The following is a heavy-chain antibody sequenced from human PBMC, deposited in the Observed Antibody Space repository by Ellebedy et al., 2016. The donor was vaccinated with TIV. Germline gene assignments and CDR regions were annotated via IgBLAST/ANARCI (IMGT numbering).Heavy chain of an antibody. J-gene: IGHJ6*02. CDR1: GYTFSNYG. CDR2: ISGYNGNT. CDR3: ARDFRFSPLFERGIDYNGMDV. Sequence: ASVKVSCKTSGYTFSNYGISWVRQAPGQGLEWMGWISGYNGNTDYAQKLQGRVTMTTVTSTRTAYMELRSLRSDDMAVYYCARDFRFSPLFERGIDYNGMDVWGQGTTVTVS. V-gene: IGHV1-18*03. D-gene: IGHD1-14*01.